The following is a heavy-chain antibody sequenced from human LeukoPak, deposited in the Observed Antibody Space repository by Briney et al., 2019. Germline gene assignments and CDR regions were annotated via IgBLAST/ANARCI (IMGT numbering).Heavy chain of an antibody. Sequence: SETLSLTCTVSGASISNYYWSWIRQPPGKGLEWIGYIYYSGSTNYNPSLKSRVTISVDTSKSQFSLNLSSVTAADTAVYYCARAPRGGYCSGGSCYSFDYWGQGTLVTVSS. V-gene: IGHV4-59*01. CDR3: ARAPRGGYCSGGSCYSFDY. J-gene: IGHJ4*02. CDR1: GASISNYY. D-gene: IGHD2-15*01. CDR2: IYYSGST.